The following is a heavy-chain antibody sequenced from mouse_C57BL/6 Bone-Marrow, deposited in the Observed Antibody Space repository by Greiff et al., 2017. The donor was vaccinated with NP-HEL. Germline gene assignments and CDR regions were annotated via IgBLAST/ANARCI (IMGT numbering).Heavy chain of an antibody. V-gene: IGHV1-82*01. Sequence: SGPELVKPGASVKISCKASGYAFSSSWMNWVKQRPGKGLEWIGRIYPGDGDTNYNGKFKGKATLTADKSSSTAYMQLSSLTSEDSAVYFCARRDDGYYSWFAYWGQGTLVTVSA. CDR1: GYAFSSSW. CDR2: IYPGDGDT. D-gene: IGHD2-3*01. J-gene: IGHJ3*01. CDR3: ARRDDGYYSWFAY.